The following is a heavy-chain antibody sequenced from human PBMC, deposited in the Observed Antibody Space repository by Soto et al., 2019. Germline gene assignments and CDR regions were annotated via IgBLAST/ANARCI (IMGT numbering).Heavy chain of an antibody. J-gene: IGHJ5*02. CDR1: GGSFTDYF. Sequence: SETLSLTCAVSGGSFTDYFWTWIRQAPGKGLEWIGEINHRGSSNENPSLKSRVTMSVDTSTNQFSLQLTSVIAADTAVYYCARRKRAFGELKGWFHPWGQGILVTVYS. V-gene: IGHV4-34*01. D-gene: IGHD3-10*01. CDR3: ARRKRAFGELKGWFHP. CDR2: INHRGSS.